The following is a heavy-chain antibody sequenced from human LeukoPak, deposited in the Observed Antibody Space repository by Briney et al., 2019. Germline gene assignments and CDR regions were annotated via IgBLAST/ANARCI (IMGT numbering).Heavy chain of an antibody. CDR2: INSDGSST. V-gene: IGHV3-74*01. Sequence: GGSLRLSCAASGFAFSAYWMHWVRQAPGKGLVWVSRINSDGSSTNYADSVKGRFTISRDNAKNTLYLQMNSLRAEDTAVYYCARDTYSSGWKRFDYWGQGTLVTVSS. D-gene: IGHD6-19*01. J-gene: IGHJ4*02. CDR1: GFAFSAYW. CDR3: ARDTYSSGWKRFDY.